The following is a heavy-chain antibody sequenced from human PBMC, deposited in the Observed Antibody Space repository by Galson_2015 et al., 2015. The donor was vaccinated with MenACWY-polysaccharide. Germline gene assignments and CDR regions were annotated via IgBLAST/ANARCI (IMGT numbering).Heavy chain of an antibody. CDR1: GFTFGIYG. Sequence: SLRLSCAVSGFTFGIYGMYWARQAPGQGLEFVSTIAGSGGGISYADSVKGRFTISRDNSRNTLFLQMTSLRVEDTAVYYCVKDFGRQVFGPAHWGQGTLVTVSS. CDR3: VKDFGRQVFGPAH. J-gene: IGHJ4*02. CDR2: IAGSGGGI. D-gene: IGHD2-21*01. V-gene: IGHV3-64D*08.